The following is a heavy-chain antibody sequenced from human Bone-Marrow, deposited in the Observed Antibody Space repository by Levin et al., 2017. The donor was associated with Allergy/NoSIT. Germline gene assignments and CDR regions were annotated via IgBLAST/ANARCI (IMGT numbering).Heavy chain of an antibody. V-gene: IGHV4-38-2*02. J-gene: IGHJ3*01. D-gene: IGHD1-1*01. CDR2: IYHLGGT. Sequence: SETLSLTCTVSGHPVTTAAYWGWIRQPPGKGLEWIGNIYHLGGTYYNPSFKSRVTISIDTSKNDFSLSLISVTAADTALYFCAKTRNRFSNAFDVWGQGAMVTVSS. CDR1: GHPVTTAAY. CDR3: AKTRNRFSNAFDV.